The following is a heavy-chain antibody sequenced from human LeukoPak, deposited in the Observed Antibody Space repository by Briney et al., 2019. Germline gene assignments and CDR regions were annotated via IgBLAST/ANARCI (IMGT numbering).Heavy chain of an antibody. Sequence: SETLSLTCTVSGGSITNLDYYWTWIRQPAGKGLEWIGRIYTSGSTNYNPSLKSRITMSVDTSKNQFSLKLSSVTAADTAVYYCARDAGGSYPYYMDVWGKGTTVTVSS. J-gene: IGHJ6*03. CDR1: GGSITNLDYY. D-gene: IGHD1-26*01. V-gene: IGHV4-4*07. CDR2: IYTSGST. CDR3: ARDAGGSYPYYMDV.